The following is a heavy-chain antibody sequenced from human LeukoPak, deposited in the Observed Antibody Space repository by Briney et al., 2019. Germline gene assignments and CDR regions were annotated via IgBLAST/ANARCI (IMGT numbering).Heavy chain of an antibody. J-gene: IGHJ4*02. CDR1: GFTFSSYA. CDR3: ARGDVSHRGYFDY. V-gene: IGHV3-23*01. Sequence: GGSLRLSCAASGFTFSSYAMSWVRQAPGKGLEWVSAISGSGGSTYYADSVKGRFTISRDNSKNTLYLQMNSLRAEDTAVYYCARGDVSHRGYFDYWGQGTLVTVSS. D-gene: IGHD3-10*01. CDR2: ISGSGGST.